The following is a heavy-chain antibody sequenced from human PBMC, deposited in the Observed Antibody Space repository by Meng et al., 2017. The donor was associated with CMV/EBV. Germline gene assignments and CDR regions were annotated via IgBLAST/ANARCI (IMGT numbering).Heavy chain of an antibody. CDR1: GGSISSGDYY. CDR3: ARAAPDYYDSSGPPDY. D-gene: IGHD3-22*01. J-gene: IGHJ4*02. CDR2: IYYSGST. Sequence: VQPEELGPGLVKPSQTLSLTCTVSGGSISSGDYYWSWIRQPPGKGLEWIGYIYYSGSTYYNPSLKSRVTISVDTSKNQFSLKLSSVTAADTAVYYCARAAPDYYDSSGPPDYWGQGTLVTVSS. V-gene: IGHV4-30-4*08.